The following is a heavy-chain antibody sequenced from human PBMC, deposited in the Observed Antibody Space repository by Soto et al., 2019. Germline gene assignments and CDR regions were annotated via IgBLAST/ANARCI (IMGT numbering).Heavy chain of an antibody. D-gene: IGHD2-2*01. CDR1: GGSINSYW. V-gene: IGHV4-4*07. CDR2: VYSSGTT. Sequence: GPGPGSPSETLSLTCSVSGGSINSYWWSWIRQPAGKGLEWIGRVYSSGTTDYNPSLNSRATMSVETSKNQFSLKLTSVTAADTAVYYCARDIGSYAYAEGYWGQGIQVTVSS. CDR3: ARDIGSYAYAEGY. J-gene: IGHJ4*02.